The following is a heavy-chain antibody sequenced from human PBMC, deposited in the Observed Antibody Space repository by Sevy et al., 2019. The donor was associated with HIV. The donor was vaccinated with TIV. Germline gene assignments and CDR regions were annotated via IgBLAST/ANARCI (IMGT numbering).Heavy chain of an antibody. CDR2: ISAYNGNT. J-gene: IGHJ6*02. CDR1: GYTFTSYG. CDR3: ARGSGDTIFGVVIPYYYYYGMDV. V-gene: IGHV1-18*01. Sequence: ASVKVSCKASGYTFTSYGISWVRQAPGQGLEWMGWISAYNGNTNYAQKLQGRVTMSRDTSTSTAYMELGSLGSDDTAVYYCARGSGDTIFGVVIPYYYYYGMDVWGQGTTVTVSS. D-gene: IGHD3-3*01.